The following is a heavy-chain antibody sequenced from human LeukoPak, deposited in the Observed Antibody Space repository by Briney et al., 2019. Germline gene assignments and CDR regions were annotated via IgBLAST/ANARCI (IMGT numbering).Heavy chain of an antibody. V-gene: IGHV1-2*02. D-gene: IGHD3-3*01. CDR2: INPNSGGT. CDR1: GYTFTGYY. J-gene: IGHJ5*02. Sequence: GASVRVSCKTSGYTFTGYYMHWVRQAPGQGLEWMGWINPNSGGTNYAQKFQGRVTMTRDTSISTAYMELSRLRSDDTAVYYCARSITIFGVVSWGWFDPWGQGTLVTVSS. CDR3: ARSITIFGVVSWGWFDP.